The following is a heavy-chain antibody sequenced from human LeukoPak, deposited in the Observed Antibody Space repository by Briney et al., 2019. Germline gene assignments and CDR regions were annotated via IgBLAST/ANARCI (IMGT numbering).Heavy chain of an antibody. Sequence: PGGSLRLSCAASGFTFSSYAMSWVRQAPGKGLEWVSAISGSGGSTYYADPVKGRFTISRDNSKNTLYLQMNSLRAEDTAVYYCAKEIVVVTAIRYFDYWGQGTLVTVSS. CDR2: ISGSGGST. CDR3: AKEIVVVTAIRYFDY. CDR1: GFTFSSYA. D-gene: IGHD2-21*02. J-gene: IGHJ4*02. V-gene: IGHV3-23*01.